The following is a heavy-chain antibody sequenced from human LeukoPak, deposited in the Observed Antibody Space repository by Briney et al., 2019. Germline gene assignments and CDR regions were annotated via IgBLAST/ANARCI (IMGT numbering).Heavy chain of an antibody. V-gene: IGHV4-30-4*01. J-gene: IGHJ3*02. Sequence: SETLSLTCTVSGGSISSGDYYWSWIRQPPGKGLEWIGYIYYSGSTYYNPSLKSRVTISVDTSKNQFSLKLSSVTAADTAVYYCAREKAAYGSGSYYNGHTIPDAFDIWGQGTMVTVSS. CDR2: IYYSGST. D-gene: IGHD3-10*01. CDR1: GGSISSGDYY. CDR3: AREKAAYGSGSYYNGHTIPDAFDI.